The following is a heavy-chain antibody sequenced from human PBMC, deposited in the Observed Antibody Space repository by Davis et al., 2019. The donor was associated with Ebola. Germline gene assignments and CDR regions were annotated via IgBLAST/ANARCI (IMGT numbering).Heavy chain of an antibody. CDR1: GFTFSSSW. CDR3: TRPGYLSDAFDI. D-gene: IGHD1-1*01. J-gene: IGHJ3*02. CDR2: INSDGSSK. Sequence: PGGSLRLSCAASGFTFSSSWIHWVRQAPGKGLVWVSRINSDGSSKSYADSVKGRFTISRDNVKNTLYLQMNSLRVEDTAMYYCTRPGYLSDAFDIWGQGTMVTVSS. V-gene: IGHV3-74*01.